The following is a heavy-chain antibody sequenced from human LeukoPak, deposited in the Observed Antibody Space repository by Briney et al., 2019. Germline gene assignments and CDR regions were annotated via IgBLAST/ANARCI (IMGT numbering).Heavy chain of an antibody. D-gene: IGHD3-16*02. V-gene: IGHV3-48*03. Sequence: PGGSLRLSCAASGFTFSSYEMNWVRQAPGKGLEWVSYISSSGSTIYYADSVKGRFTISRDNAKNSLYLQMNSLRVEDTAVYYCAKDSGGGSYPVGHFDYWGQGTLVTVSS. J-gene: IGHJ4*02. CDR1: GFTFSSYE. CDR3: AKDSGGGSYPVGHFDY. CDR2: ISSSGSTI.